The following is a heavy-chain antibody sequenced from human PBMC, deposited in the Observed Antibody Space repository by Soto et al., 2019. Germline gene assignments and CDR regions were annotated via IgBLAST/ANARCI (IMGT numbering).Heavy chain of an antibody. CDR2: IGTNTEIN. D-gene: IGHD2-15*01. V-gene: IGHV3-11*01. CDR3: VRDGGGSFFPFDL. CDR1: GFPFRNYF. J-gene: IGHJ4*02. Sequence: QVQLVESGGGLVKPGGSLTLSCAASGFPFRNYFMGWIRQSPGKGLEWLSYIGTNTEINYYENSVQGRFTISRDNARNLLYLHMTSLTVEDTATYYCVRDGGGSFFPFDLWGQGTMVTVSS.